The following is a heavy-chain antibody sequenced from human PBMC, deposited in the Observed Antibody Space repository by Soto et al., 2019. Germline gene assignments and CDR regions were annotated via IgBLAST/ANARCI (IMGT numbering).Heavy chain of an antibody. D-gene: IGHD6-13*01. V-gene: IGHV1-8*01. Sequence: ASVEVSCKASGYTFTSYDINWVRQATGQGLEWMGWMNPNSGNTGYAQKFQGRVTMTRNTSISTAYMELSSLRSEDTAVYYCARGLLAAALGGFDPWGQGTLVTVSS. CDR1: GYTFTSYD. CDR3: ARGLLAAALGGFDP. J-gene: IGHJ5*02. CDR2: MNPNSGNT.